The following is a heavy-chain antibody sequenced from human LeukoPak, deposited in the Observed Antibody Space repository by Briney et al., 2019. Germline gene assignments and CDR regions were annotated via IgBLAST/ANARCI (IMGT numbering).Heavy chain of an antibody. V-gene: IGHV4-34*01. CDR1: GGSFSGYY. J-gene: IGHJ5*02. Sequence: SETLSLTCAVYGGSFSGYYWSWIRQPPGKGLEWIGEINHSGSTNYNPSLKSRVTISEDTSKNQFSLKLSSVTAADTAVYYCARGFDGSGSYYRRDNWFDPWGQGTLVTVSS. CDR3: ARGFDGSGSYYRRDNWFDP. D-gene: IGHD3-10*01. CDR2: INHSGST.